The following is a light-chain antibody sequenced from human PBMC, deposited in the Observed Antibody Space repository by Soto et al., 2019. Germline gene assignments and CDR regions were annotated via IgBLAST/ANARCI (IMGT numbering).Light chain of an antibody. J-gene: IGLJ2*01. CDR3: QAWDSSTAV. CDR2: QDS. V-gene: IGLV3-1*01. CDR1: KLGDKY. Sequence: SYELTQPASVSVSPGQTASITCYGDKLGDKYACWYQQKPGQSPVLVIYQDSKRPSGIPERFSGSNSGNTATLTISGTQAMDEADYYCQAWDSSTAVFGGGTKLTVL.